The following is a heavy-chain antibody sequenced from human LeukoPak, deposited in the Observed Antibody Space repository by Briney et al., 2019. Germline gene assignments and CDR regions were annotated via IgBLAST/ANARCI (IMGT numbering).Heavy chain of an antibody. CDR3: ARESVPAVAARRGLNY. J-gene: IGHJ4*02. V-gene: IGHV1-2*02. D-gene: IGHD6-6*01. CDR2: INPNSGGT. CDR1: GYTFTGYY. Sequence: ASVKVSCKASGYTFTGYYMHWVRQAPGQGLEWMRWINPNSGGTNYAQKFQGRVTMTRDTSISTVYMEMSRLRSDDTAVYYCARESVPAVAARRGLNYWGQGTLVAVSS.